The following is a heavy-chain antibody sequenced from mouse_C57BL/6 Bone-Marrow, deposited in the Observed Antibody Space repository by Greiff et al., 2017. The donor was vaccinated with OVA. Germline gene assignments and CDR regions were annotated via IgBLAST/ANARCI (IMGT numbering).Heavy chain of an antibody. V-gene: IGHV14-3*01. CDR1: GFNIKNTY. J-gene: IGHJ4*01. CDR3: AGGSFGSSYYAMDY. D-gene: IGHD1-1*01. Sequence: VQLQQSVAELVRPGASVKLSCTASGFNIKNTYMHWVKQRPEQGLEWIGRIAPANDNTKYAPKFQGKATMTDDTSTNSAYLQINILSSDDTSVYCCAGGSFGSSYYAMDYWGQGTSVTVSS. CDR2: IAPANDNT.